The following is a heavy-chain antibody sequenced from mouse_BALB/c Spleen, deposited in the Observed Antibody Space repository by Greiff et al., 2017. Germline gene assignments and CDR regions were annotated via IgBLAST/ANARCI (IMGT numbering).Heavy chain of an antibody. CDR3: EREDYRYAFAY. D-gene: IGHD2-14*01. Sequence: EVQLQQSGPELVKPGASVKIPCKASGYTFTDYNMYWVKQSPGKSLEWIGDINPNNGGTIYNQKFKGKATLTVDKSSSTAYMELRSLTSEDTAVYYCEREDYRYAFAYWGQGTLVTVSA. CDR1: GYTFTDYN. CDR2: INPNNGGT. J-gene: IGHJ3*01. V-gene: IGHV1-18*01.